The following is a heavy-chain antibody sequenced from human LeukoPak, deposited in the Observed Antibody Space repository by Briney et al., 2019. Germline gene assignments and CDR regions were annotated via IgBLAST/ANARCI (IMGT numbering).Heavy chain of an antibody. CDR1: GFSISSGGYY. CDR2: IYDSGNT. J-gene: IGHJ5*02. V-gene: IGHV4-30-4*07. Sequence: PSETLSLTCAASGFSISSGGYYWRWIRQPPGKGLEWIGYIYDSGNTHYNPSLNSLVTISVDTSKNQVSLRLYSVTAEETALYYCARYSWTEGYVSPWGQGTLVTVSS. CDR3: ARYSWTEGYVSP. D-gene: IGHD3/OR15-3a*01.